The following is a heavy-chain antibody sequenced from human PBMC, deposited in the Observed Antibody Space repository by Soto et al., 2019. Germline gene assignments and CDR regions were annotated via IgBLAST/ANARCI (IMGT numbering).Heavy chain of an antibody. Sequence: SETLSLTCTVSGGSISSSSYYWGWIRQPPGKGLEWIGSIYYSGSTYYNPSLKSRVTISVDTSKNQFSLKLSSVTAADTAVYYCARGPPYDILTGPPSFAYWGQGTLVPVSS. J-gene: IGHJ4*02. CDR2: IYYSGST. V-gene: IGHV4-39*01. CDR1: GGSISSSSYY. CDR3: ARGPPYDILTGPPSFAY. D-gene: IGHD3-9*01.